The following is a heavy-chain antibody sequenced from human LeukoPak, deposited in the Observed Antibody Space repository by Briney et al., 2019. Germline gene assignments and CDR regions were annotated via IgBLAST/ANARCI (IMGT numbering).Heavy chain of an antibody. CDR2: IYYSGST. CDR3: ARDNWNYGSSMDV. Sequence: PSETLSLTCTVAGGSISSYYWGWIRQPPGKGLEWIGYIYYSGSTNYNPSLKSRVTISVDTSKSQFSLKLSSVTAADTAVYYCARDNWNYGSSMDVWGQGTTVTVSS. J-gene: IGHJ6*02. D-gene: IGHD1-7*01. V-gene: IGHV4-59*01. CDR1: GGSISSYY.